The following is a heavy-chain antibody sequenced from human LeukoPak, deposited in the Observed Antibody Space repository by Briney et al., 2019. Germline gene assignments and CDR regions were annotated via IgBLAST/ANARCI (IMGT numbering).Heavy chain of an antibody. CDR3: AKSWSNQYYYGSGSYNWFDP. D-gene: IGHD3-10*01. CDR1: GFTFSSYG. V-gene: IGHV3-30*02. CDR2: IRYDGSNK. Sequence: AGGSLRLSCAASGFTFSSYGMHWVRQAPGKGLEWVAFIRYDGSNKYYADSVKGRFTISRDNSKNTLYLQMNSLRAEDTAVYYCAKSWSNQYYYGSGSYNWFDPWGQGTLVTVSS. J-gene: IGHJ5*02.